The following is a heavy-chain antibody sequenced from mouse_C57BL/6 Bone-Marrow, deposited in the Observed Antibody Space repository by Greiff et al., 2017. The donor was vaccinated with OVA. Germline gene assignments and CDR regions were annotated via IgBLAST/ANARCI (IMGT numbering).Heavy chain of an antibody. CDR2: ISDGGSYT. V-gene: IGHV5-4*01. J-gene: IGHJ4*01. D-gene: IGHD2-4*01. CDR3: AREPPLSYDYDRYYAMDY. CDR1: GFTFSSYA. Sequence: DVKLVESGGGLVKPGGSLKLSCAASGFTFSSYAMSWVRQTPEKRLEWVATISDGGSYTYYPDNVKGRFTISRDNAKNNLYLQMSHLKSEDTAMYYCAREPPLSYDYDRYYAMDYWGQGTSVTVSS.